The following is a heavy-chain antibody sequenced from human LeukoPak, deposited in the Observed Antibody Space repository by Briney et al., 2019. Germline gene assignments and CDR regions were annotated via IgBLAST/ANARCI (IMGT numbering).Heavy chain of an antibody. Sequence: SETLSLTCTVSGGSTSSYYWSWIRQPPGKGLEWIGYIYYSGSTNYNPSLKSRVTISVDTSKNQFSLKLSSVTAADTAVYYCAGEQTTVTTSQHAFDIWGQGTMVTVSS. J-gene: IGHJ3*02. CDR2: IYYSGST. CDR1: GGSTSSYY. V-gene: IGHV4-59*01. CDR3: AGEQTTVTTSQHAFDI. D-gene: IGHD4-17*01.